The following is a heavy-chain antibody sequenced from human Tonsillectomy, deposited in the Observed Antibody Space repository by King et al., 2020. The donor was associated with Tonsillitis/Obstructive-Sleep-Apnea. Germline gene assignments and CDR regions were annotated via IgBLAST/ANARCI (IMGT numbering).Heavy chain of an antibody. CDR1: GGSFSGYY. Sequence: VQLQQWGAGLLKPSETLSLTCAVYGGSFSGYYWSWIRQPPGKGLEWIGEINHSGSTNYNPSLKSRVTISVDTSKNQFSLKLSSVTAADTAVYYCARSSAIYDFWSGYYTYYYYMDVWGKGTTVTVSS. D-gene: IGHD3-3*01. V-gene: IGHV4-34*01. CDR3: ARSSAIYDFWSGYYTYYYYMDV. J-gene: IGHJ6*03. CDR2: INHSGST.